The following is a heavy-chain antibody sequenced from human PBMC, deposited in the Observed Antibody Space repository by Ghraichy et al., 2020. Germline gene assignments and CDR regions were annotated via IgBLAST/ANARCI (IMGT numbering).Heavy chain of an antibody. J-gene: IGHJ2*01. CDR3: AGSCTVIRYFDL. CDR1: GGSISSSNYY. Sequence: SETLSLTCTVSGGSISSSNYYWGWIRQPPGKGLEWIGSMHYSGSTYYNPSLKSRVTMSADTSKNQFYLRLNSVTAADTAVYYCAGSCTVIRYFDLWGRGTLVTVSS. V-gene: IGHV4-39*01. CDR2: MHYSGST. D-gene: IGHD4-23*01.